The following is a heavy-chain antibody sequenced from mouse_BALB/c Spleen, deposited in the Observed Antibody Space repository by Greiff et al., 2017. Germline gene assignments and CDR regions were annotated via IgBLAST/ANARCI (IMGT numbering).Heavy chain of an antibody. CDR2: IWGDGST. CDR3: ARDRGYDEGDDYYAMDY. V-gene: IGHV2-6-7*01. D-gene: IGHD2-14*01. Sequence: QVQLKESGPGLVAPSQSLSITCTVSGFSLTGYGVNWVRQPPGKGLEWLGMIWGDGSTDYNSALKSRLSISKDNSKSQVFLKMNSLQTDDTARYYCARDRGYDEGDDYYAMDYWGQGTSVTVSS. CDR1: GFSLTGYG. J-gene: IGHJ4*01.